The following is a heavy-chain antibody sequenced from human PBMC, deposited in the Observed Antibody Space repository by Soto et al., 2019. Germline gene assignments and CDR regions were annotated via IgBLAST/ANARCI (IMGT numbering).Heavy chain of an antibody. CDR2: ISGSGGST. CDR3: AKAGFDMVRGVFYYYYGMDV. V-gene: IGHV3-23*01. Sequence: GGSLRLSCAASGFTFSSYAMSWVRQAPGKGLEWVSAISGSGGSTYYADSVKGRFTISRDNSKNTLYLQMNSLRAEDTAVYYCAKAGFDMVRGVFYYYYGMDVWGQGTTVTVSS. D-gene: IGHD3-10*01. J-gene: IGHJ6*02. CDR1: GFTFSSYA.